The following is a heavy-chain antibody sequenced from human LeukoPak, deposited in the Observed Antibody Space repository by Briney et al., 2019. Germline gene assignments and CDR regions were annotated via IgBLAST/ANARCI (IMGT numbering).Heavy chain of an antibody. CDR3: STDPRLLMY. Sequence: GGSLRLSCVVSGFSISDSYMTWIRQTPGKGLEWLAYISGSGSDIYFADSAKGRFTISRDNAKNSLYLQMNSLRPEDTALYYCSTDPRLLMYWGHGTLVTVSS. D-gene: IGHD2-8*01. CDR2: ISGSGSDI. CDR1: GFSISDSY. J-gene: IGHJ4*01. V-gene: IGHV3-11*01.